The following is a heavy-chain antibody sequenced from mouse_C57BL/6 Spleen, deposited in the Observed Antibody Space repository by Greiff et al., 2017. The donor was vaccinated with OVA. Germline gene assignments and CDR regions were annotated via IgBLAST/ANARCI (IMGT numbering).Heavy chain of an antibody. D-gene: IGHD1-1*01. J-gene: IGHJ4*01. V-gene: IGHV14-3*01. CDR2: IDPANGNT. CDR3: ARGDYYYGSSSYAMDY. Sequence: EVKLQESVAELVRPGASVKLSCTASGFNIKNTYMHWVKQRPEQGLEWIGRIDPANGNTKYAPKFQGKATITADTASNTAYLQLSSLTSEDTAIYYCARGDYYYGSSSYAMDYWGQGTSVTVSS. CDR1: GFNIKNTY.